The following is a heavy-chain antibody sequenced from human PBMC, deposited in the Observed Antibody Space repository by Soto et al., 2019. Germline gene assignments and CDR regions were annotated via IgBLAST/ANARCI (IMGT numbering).Heavy chain of an antibody. V-gene: IGHV3-23*01. CDR1: GFTFSSYA. J-gene: IGHJ6*03. Sequence: GGSLRLSCAASGFTFSSYAMSWVRQAPGKGLEWVSAISGSGGSTYYADSVKGRFTISRDNSKNTLYLQMNSLRAEDTAVYYCAKDSQLELRSYYYYYMDVWGKGTTVTVSS. CDR2: ISGSGGST. CDR3: AKDSQLELRSYYYYYMDV. D-gene: IGHD1-7*01.